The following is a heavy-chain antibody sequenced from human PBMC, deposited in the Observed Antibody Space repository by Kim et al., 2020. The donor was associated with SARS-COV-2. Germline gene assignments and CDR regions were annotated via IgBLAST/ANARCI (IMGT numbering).Heavy chain of an antibody. D-gene: IGHD6-19*01. Sequence: VKGRFTISRDNDKNSLYLQMNSLRAEDTAVYYCARDVFIAVAGTEIWFDPWGQGTLVTVSS. J-gene: IGHJ5*02. CDR3: ARDVFIAVAGTEIWFDP. V-gene: IGHV3-11*06.